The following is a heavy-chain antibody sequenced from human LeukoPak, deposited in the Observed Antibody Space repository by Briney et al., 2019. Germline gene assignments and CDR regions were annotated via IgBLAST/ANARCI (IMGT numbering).Heavy chain of an antibody. CDR2: IYYSGST. CDR3: ARGVLRYFDWLGTGGWFDP. J-gene: IGHJ5*02. CDR1: GGSISSYY. D-gene: IGHD3-9*01. Sequence: SETLSLTCTVSGGSISSYYWSWIRQPQGKGLEWIGYIYYSGSTNYNPSLKSRVTISVDTSKNQFSLKLSSVTAADTAVYYCARGVLRYFDWLGTGGWFDPWGQGTLVTVSS. V-gene: IGHV4-59*12.